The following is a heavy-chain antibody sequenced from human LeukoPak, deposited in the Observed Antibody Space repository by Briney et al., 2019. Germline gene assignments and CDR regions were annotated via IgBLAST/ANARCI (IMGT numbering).Heavy chain of an antibody. D-gene: IGHD2-15*01. V-gene: IGHV3-21*01. CDR3: ARGRVVVAAAALRTYYFDY. CDR1: GFTFSSYS. J-gene: IGHJ4*02. CDR2: ISSSSSYI. Sequence: GGSLRLSCAASGFTFSSYSMNWVRQAPGKGLEWVSSISSSSSYIYYADSVKGRFTISRDNAKNSLYLQMNSLRAEDTAVYYCARGRVVVAAAALRTYYFDYWGQGTLVTVSS.